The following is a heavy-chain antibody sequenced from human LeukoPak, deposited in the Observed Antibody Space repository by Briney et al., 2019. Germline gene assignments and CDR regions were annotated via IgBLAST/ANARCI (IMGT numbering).Heavy chain of an antibody. CDR1: GFTFSSYS. J-gene: IGHJ4*02. CDR3: ARDRGGDTRNYYFDY. CDR2: ISGSSSYI. Sequence: GGSLSLSCAASGFTFSSYSMNWVRQAPGKGLEWVSSISGSSSYIYYADSVKGRFTISRDNAKNSLYLQMNSLRAEDTAVYCCARDRGGDTRNYYFDYWGQGTLVTVSS. V-gene: IGHV3-21*01. D-gene: IGHD2-21*01.